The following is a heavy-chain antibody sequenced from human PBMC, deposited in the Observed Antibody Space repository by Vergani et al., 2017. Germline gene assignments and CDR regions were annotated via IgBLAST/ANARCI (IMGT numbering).Heavy chain of an antibody. D-gene: IGHD2-2*01. CDR3: AKEGVNDTSRGTFRPPSYDGMGA. J-gene: IGHJ6*02. V-gene: IGHV1-18*01. CDR1: GYTFINYA. CDR2: VSPYNGNT. Sequence: QIQLVQSGGEVKKPGASVKVSCKTSGYTFINYAMSWVRQAPGQGLEWLGWVSPYNGNTNYGQNIQGRFTMTPDTSTRTAYMQLRSLTSDDTAVYYCAKEGVNDTSRGTFRPPSYDGMGAWGQGTKVTVAS.